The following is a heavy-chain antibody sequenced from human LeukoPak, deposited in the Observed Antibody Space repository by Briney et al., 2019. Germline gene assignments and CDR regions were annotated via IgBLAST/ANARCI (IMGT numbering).Heavy chain of an antibody. J-gene: IGHJ4*02. Sequence: GGSLRLSCAASGFTFSSYAMSWVRQAPGKGLEWVSGISGSGGSTYYADSVEGRFTISRDNSKTTLYLQMNSLRAENTAVYYCAKGKESSGSYYTGFDYWGQGTLVTVSS. CDR3: AKGKESSGSYYTGFDY. CDR2: ISGSGGST. D-gene: IGHD1-26*01. CDR1: GFTFSSYA. V-gene: IGHV3-23*01.